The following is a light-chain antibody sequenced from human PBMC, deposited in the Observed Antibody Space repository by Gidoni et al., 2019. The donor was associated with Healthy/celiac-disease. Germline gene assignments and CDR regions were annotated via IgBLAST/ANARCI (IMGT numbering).Light chain of an antibody. J-gene: IGKJ1*01. CDR1: QSVSSSY. CDR2: GAS. Sequence: DIVLTQSPGTLSLSPGERATLSCRASQSVSSSYLAWYQQKPGQAPRLLIYGASSRATGIPDRFRGSGSGTDFTLTISRLEPEDFAVYYCQQYGSSLWTFXQXTKVEIK. CDR3: QQYGSSLWT. V-gene: IGKV3-20*01.